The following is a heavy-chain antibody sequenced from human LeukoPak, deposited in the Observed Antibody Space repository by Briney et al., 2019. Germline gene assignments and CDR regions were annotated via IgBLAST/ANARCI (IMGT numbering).Heavy chain of an antibody. CDR1: GGSISSSSYY. CDR3: ARDDSVVVPAAFFDY. D-gene: IGHD2-2*01. Sequence: SETLSLTCTVSGGSISSSSYYWGWIRQPPGKGLEWIGSIYYSGGTYYNPSLKSRVTISVDTSKNQFSLKLSSATAADTAVYYCARDDSVVVPAAFFDYWGQGTLVTVSS. CDR2: IYYSGGT. V-gene: IGHV4-39*02. J-gene: IGHJ4*02.